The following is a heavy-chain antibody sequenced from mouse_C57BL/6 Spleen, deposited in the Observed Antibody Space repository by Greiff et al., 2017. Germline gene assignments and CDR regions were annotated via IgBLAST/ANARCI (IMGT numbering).Heavy chain of an antibody. Sequence: EVKVVESGGDLVKPGGSLKLSCAASGFTFSSYGMSWVRQTPDKRLEWVATISSGGSYTYYPDSVKGRFTISRDNAKNTLYLQMSSLKSEDTAMYYCARPYYDYDEGFFDYWGQGTTLTVSS. V-gene: IGHV5-6*01. J-gene: IGHJ2*01. CDR3: ARPYYDYDEGFFDY. D-gene: IGHD2-4*01. CDR2: ISSGGSYT. CDR1: GFTFSSYG.